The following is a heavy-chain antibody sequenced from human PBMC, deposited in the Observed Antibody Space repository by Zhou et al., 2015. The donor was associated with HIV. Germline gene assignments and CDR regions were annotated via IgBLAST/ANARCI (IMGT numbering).Heavy chain of an antibody. CDR3: AREAGGWVHLDY. J-gene: IGHJ4*02. V-gene: IGHV1-46*01. D-gene: IGHD6-19*01. CDR2: INPSGGTT. Sequence: QLVQSGPEVKRPGASVKVSCKASGYTFTTYSMHWVRQAPGQGLEWMGIINPSGGTTNYAQTFQGRVTMTRDTSISTAYMEVRRLTSDDTAVYYCAREAGGWVHLDYWGQGTLVTVTS. CDR1: GYTFTTYS.